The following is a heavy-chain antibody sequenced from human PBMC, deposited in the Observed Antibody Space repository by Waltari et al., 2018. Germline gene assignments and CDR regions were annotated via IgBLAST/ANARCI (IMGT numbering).Heavy chain of an antibody. J-gene: IGHJ4*02. CDR3: AIGGVETSWYWRY. Sequence: EVQVVESGGGLVEPGGSLRLSCAAPGFPFGSHWMTWVRQAPGKGLEWVANIKTDGSETYYVDSVKGRFTISRDNTKNSLYLQMSSLRAEDTAVYYCAIGGVETSWYWRYWGQGTLVTVSS. CDR1: GFPFGSHW. D-gene: IGHD6-13*01. CDR2: IKTDGSET. V-gene: IGHV3-7*01.